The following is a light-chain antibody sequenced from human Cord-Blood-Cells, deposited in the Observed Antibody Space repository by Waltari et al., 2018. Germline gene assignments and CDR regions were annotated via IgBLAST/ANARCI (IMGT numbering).Light chain of an antibody. CDR2: LGS. CDR1: QSLLHSNGYNY. V-gene: IGKV2-28*01. CDR3: MQALQTPYS. Sequence: IVMTQSPLSLPVTPGEPASISCRSSQSLLHSNGYNYLDLYLQKPGQSPQLLTYLGSNRASGVPDRFSGGRSGTEFTLKISRVEAEDVGVYCCMQALQTPYSFGQGTKLEIK. J-gene: IGKJ2*03.